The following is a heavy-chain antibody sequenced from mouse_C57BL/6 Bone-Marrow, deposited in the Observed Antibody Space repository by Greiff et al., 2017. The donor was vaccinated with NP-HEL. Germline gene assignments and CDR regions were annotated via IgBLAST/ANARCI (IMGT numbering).Heavy chain of an antibody. J-gene: IGHJ2*01. CDR1: GYTFTSYW. Sequence: QVQLQQPGAELVRPGTSVKLSCKASGYTFTSYWMHWVKQRPGQGLEWIGVIDPSDSYTNYNQKFKGKATLTVDTSSSTAYMQLSSLTSEDSAVYYCARNGPYYSLGPFDYWGQGTTLTVSS. D-gene: IGHD2-10*01. CDR3: ARNGPYYSLGPFDY. V-gene: IGHV1-59*01. CDR2: IDPSDSYT.